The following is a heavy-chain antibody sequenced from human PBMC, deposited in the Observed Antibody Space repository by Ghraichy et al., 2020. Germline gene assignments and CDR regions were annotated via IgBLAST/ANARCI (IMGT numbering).Heavy chain of an antibody. CDR1: GFTFSSYS. V-gene: IGHV3-21*01. D-gene: IGHD2-2*01. J-gene: IGHJ3*02. CDR2: ISSSSSYI. Sequence: GVLNISCAASGFTFSSYSMNWVRQAPGKGLEWVSSISSSSSYIYYADSVKGRFTISRDNAKNSLYLQMNSLRAEDTAVYYCARDGQDIVVVPAADAFDIWGQGTMVTVSS. CDR3: ARDGQDIVVVPAADAFDI.